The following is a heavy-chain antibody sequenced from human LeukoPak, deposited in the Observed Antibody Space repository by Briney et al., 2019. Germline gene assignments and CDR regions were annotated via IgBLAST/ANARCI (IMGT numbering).Heavy chain of an antibody. D-gene: IGHD2-2*01. J-gene: IGHJ3*02. CDR3: ASGYCSSTSCQSDAFDI. CDR1: GGSISSYY. CDR2: IYYSGST. Sequence: PSETLSLTCTVSGGSISSYYWSWIRQPPGKGLEWIGYIYYSGSTNYNPSLKSRVTISVDTSKNQFSLKLSSVTAADTAVYYCASGYCSSTSCQSDAFDIWGQGTMVTVSS. V-gene: IGHV4-59*08.